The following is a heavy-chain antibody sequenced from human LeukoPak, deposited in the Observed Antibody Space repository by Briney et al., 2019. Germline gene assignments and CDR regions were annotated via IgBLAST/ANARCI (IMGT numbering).Heavy chain of an antibody. CDR3: ARGRSITLLRGVAMSDGFDI. CDR1: GFTLNNYV. J-gene: IGHJ3*02. Sequence: GGSLRLSCAASGFTLNNYVMHWVRQAPGKGLEWVSFIDTSGTYIYYGESMKGRFTISRDNAKNSLYLQMNGLRAEDTAVYYCARGRSITLLRGVAMSDGFDIWGQGTMVAVSS. V-gene: IGHV3-21*01. CDR2: IDTSGTYI. D-gene: IGHD3-10*01.